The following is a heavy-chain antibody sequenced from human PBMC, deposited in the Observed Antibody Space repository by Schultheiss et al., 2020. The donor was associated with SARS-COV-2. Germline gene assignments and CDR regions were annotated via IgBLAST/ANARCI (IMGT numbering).Heavy chain of an antibody. J-gene: IGHJ6*02. V-gene: IGHV3-11*01. Sequence: GGSLRLSCTASGFNLSDYYISWIRQAPGGGLEWISYISFSGTTIYYLHSVKGRFTISRDNAKNAVYLQMNSLRAEDTAVYYCAKERESPTRHYYGMDVWGQGTTVTVSS. CDR3: AKERESPTRHYYGMDV. CDR2: ISFSGTTI. CDR1: GFNLSDYY.